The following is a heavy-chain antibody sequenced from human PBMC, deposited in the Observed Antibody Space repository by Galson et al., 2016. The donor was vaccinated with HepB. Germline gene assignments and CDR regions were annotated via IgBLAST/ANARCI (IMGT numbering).Heavy chain of an antibody. Sequence: SLRLSCAASGFTFSSYSMNWVRQAPGKGLEWVSYISYSSTIYYADSVKGRFTISRDNAKNSLYLQMNSLRDEDTAVYYCATVYSSGWYFAYWGQGTLVTVSS. CDR1: GFTFSSYS. J-gene: IGHJ4*02. CDR2: ISYSSTI. D-gene: IGHD6-19*01. V-gene: IGHV3-48*02. CDR3: ATVYSSGWYFAY.